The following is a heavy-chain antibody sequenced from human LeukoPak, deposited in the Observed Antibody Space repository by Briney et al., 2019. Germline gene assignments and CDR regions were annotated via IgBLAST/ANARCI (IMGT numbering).Heavy chain of an antibody. V-gene: IGHV3-9*01. CDR1: GFTVDDYA. CDR3: AKDLSSAITSALVLDV. D-gene: IGHD3-22*01. Sequence: GGSLRLSCTVSGFTVDDYAMHWARHTPGKGLEWVAGITWNRDNIGYGDSVKGRFTISRDNVKNVLYLQMNSLRPEDTALYYCAKDLSSAITSALVLDVWGQGTTVTVS. J-gene: IGHJ6*02. CDR2: ITWNRDNI.